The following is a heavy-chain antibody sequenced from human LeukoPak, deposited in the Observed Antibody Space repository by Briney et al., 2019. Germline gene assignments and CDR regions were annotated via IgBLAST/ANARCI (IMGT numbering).Heavy chain of an antibody. J-gene: IGHJ4*02. CDR3: ARSLAVAGTEAADY. CDR1: GGSFSGYY. CDR2: INHSGST. Sequence: SETLSLTCAVYGGSFSGYYWSWVRQAPGKELEWIGEINHSGSTNYNPSLKSRVTISVDTSKNQFSLKLSSVTAADTAVYYCARSLAVAGTEAADYWGQGTLVTVSS. V-gene: IGHV4-34*01. D-gene: IGHD6-19*01.